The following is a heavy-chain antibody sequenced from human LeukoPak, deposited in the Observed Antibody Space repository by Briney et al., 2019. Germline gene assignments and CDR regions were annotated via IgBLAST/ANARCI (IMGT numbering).Heavy chain of an antibody. CDR1: GDSVSSNSAA. D-gene: IGHD6-13*01. J-gene: IGHJ4*02. V-gene: IGHV6-1*01. Sequence: SQTLSLTCAISGDSVSSNSAAWNWIRQSPSRGLEWLGRTYYRSKWYNDYAPSVKSRITINPDTSRNQFSLQLNSVTPEDTAVYYCVRSLFRQQVEPFDSWGQGTLVTVSS. CDR2: TYYRSKWYN. CDR3: VRSLFRQQVEPFDS.